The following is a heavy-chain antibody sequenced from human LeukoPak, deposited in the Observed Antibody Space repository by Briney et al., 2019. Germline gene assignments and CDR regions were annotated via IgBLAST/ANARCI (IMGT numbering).Heavy chain of an antibody. D-gene: IGHD1-1*01. CDR1: GGSFSGYY. CDR3: ARWNLYYYYGMDV. Sequence: SETLSLTCAVYGGSFSGYYWSWIRQPPGKGLEWIGYIYYSGSTNYNPSLKSRVTISVDTSKNQFSLKLSSVTAADTAVYYCARWNLYYYYGMDVWGQGTTVTVSS. V-gene: IGHV4-59*08. CDR2: IYYSGST. J-gene: IGHJ6*02.